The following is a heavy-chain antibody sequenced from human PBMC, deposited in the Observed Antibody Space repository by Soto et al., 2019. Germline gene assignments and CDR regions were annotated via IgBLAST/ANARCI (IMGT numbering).Heavy chain of an antibody. J-gene: IGHJ5*02. Sequence: ASVKVSCKASGFTFTSSAVQWVRQARGQRLEWIGWIVVGSGNTNYAQKFQERVTITRDMSTSTAYMELSSLRSEDTAVYYCAAVHYDSSGGLTFDPWGQGTLVTVSS. V-gene: IGHV1-58*01. CDR1: GFTFTSSA. CDR2: IVVGSGNT. D-gene: IGHD3-22*01. CDR3: AAVHYDSSGGLTFDP.